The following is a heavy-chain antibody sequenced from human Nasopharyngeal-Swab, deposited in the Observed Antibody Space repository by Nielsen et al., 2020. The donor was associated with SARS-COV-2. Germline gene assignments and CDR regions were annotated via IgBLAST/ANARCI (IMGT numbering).Heavy chain of an antibody. J-gene: IGHJ6*03. V-gene: IGHV1-69*13. Sequence: SVKVSSKASGGSSSSYAISWVRHAPGQGLEWMGGIIPIFGTANYAQTFQGRVTITADESTSTAYMELRSLRSEDTAVYYCAGSIAARVCYYYYVDVWGKGTTVTVSS. CDR1: GGSSSSYA. CDR2: IIPIFGTA. CDR3: AGSIAARVCYYYYVDV. D-gene: IGHD6-6*01.